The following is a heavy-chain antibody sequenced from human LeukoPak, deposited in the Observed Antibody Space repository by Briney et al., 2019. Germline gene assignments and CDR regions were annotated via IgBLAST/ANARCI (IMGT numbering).Heavy chain of an antibody. CDR3: AKALSEIYCSSTSCYLLDY. V-gene: IGHV3-23*01. D-gene: IGHD2-2*01. CDR2: ISGSCGST. Sequence: GGSLRLSCAASGFTFSSYAMSWVRQAPGKGLEWVSAISGSCGSTYYADSVKGRFTISRDNSKNTLYLQMNSLRAEDTAVYYCAKALSEIYCSSTSCYLLDYWGQGTLVTVSS. CDR1: GFTFSSYA. J-gene: IGHJ4*02.